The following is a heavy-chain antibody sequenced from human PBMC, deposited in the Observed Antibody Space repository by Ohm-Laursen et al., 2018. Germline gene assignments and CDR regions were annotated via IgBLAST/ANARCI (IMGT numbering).Heavy chain of an antibody. V-gene: IGHV3-21*01. Sequence: SLRLSCTASGFTFSNAWMSWVRQAPGKGPEWVSSISSSSSYIYYADSVKGRFTISRDNAKNSLYLQMNSLRAEDTAVYYCASGLYSSSWYMEEDYWGQGTLVTVSS. CDR1: GFTFSNAW. CDR2: ISSSSSYI. J-gene: IGHJ4*02. D-gene: IGHD6-13*01. CDR3: ASGLYSSSWYMEEDY.